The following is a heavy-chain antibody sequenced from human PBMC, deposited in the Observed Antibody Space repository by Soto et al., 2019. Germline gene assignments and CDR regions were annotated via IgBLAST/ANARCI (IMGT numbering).Heavy chain of an antibody. J-gene: IGHJ4*02. CDR2: ISSSSSYT. V-gene: IGHV3-11*06. Sequence: GGSLRLSCAASGFTFSDYYMSWIRQAPGKGLEWVSYISSSSSYTNYADSVKGRFTISRDNAKNSLYLQMNSLRAEDTAVYYCARGTGRRVDTGYSRGESFDYWGQGTLVTVSS. CDR3: ARGTGRRVDTGYSRGESFDY. CDR1: GFTFSDYY. D-gene: IGHD6-13*01.